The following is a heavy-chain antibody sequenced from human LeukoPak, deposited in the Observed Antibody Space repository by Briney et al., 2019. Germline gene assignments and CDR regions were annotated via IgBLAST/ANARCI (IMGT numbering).Heavy chain of an antibody. J-gene: IGHJ4*02. CDR1: GFIFSSYG. CDR3: AKAGDSAYYHDKSGYYY. D-gene: IGHD3-22*01. CDR2: ISDSGDTT. Sequence: GGSLRLSCAASGFIFSSYGMSWVRLAPGKGLGWVSSISDSGDTTFYADFLKGRFTVSRDNSKNTLYLQMNSLTADDTAVYYCAKAGDSAYYHDKSGYYYWGQGTLVTVSS. V-gene: IGHV3-23*01.